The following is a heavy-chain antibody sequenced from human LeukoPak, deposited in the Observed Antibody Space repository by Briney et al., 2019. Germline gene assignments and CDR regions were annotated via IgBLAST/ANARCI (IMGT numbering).Heavy chain of an antibody. V-gene: IGHV3-9*01. CDR3: ATGDSSGYYYALLDY. D-gene: IGHD3-22*01. J-gene: IGHJ4*02. Sequence: GRSLRLSCAASGFTFDDYAMHWVRQAPGKGLEWVSGISWNSGSTGYADSVKGRFTISRDNAKNSLYLQMNSLRAEDTALYFCATGDSSGYYYALLDYRGQGNLVTVSS. CDR2: ISWNSGST. CDR1: GFTFDDYA.